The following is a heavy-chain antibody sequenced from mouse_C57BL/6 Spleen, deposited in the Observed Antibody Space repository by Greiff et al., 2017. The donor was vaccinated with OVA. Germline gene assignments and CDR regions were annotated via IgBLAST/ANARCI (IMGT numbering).Heavy chain of an antibody. CDR2: ILPSIGRT. V-gene: IGHV15-2*01. CDR3: ARGGGYDVAWFAY. D-gene: IGHD2-2*01. Sequence: VKLQESGSELRSPGSSVKLSCKDFDSEVFPIAYMSWVRQKPGHGFEWIGGILPSIGRTIYGEKFEDKATSDADTLSNTAYLELNSLTSEDSAIYYCARGGGYDVAWFAYWGQGTLVTVSA. J-gene: IGHJ3*01. CDR1: DSEVFPIAY.